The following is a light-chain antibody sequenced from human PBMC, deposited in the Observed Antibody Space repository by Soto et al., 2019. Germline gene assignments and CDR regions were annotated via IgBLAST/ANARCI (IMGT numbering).Light chain of an antibody. CDR1: RGDVGGYNY. V-gene: IGLV2-11*01. CDR2: DVS. CDR3: CSYAGSYTWV. J-gene: IGLJ3*02. Sequence: QLVLTQPRSVSGSPGQSVTISCTGTRGDVGGYNYVSWHQQHPGKGPKLIIYDVSKRPSGVPDRFSASKSDNTASLTISGLQAEDEGDYYCCSYAGSYTWVFGGGTKLTVL.